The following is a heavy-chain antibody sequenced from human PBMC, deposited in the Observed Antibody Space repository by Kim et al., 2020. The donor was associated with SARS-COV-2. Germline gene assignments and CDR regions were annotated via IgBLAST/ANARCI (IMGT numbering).Heavy chain of an antibody. V-gene: IGHV5-51*01. D-gene: IGHD6-6*01. J-gene: IGHJ6*02. Sequence: GESLKISCKGSGYSFTSYWIGWVRQMPGKGLEWMGIIYPGDSDTRYSPSFQGQVTISADKSISTAYLQWSSLKASDTAMYYCARLFEGRQLVSYGMDVWGQGTTVTVSS. CDR1: GYSFTSYW. CDR3: ARLFEGRQLVSYGMDV. CDR2: IYPGDSDT.